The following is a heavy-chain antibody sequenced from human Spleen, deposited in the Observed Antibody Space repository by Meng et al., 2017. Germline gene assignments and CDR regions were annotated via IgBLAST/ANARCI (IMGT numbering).Heavy chain of an antibody. CDR2: IYPDDSDT. V-gene: IGHV5-51*01. CDR1: GYWFPTYW. J-gene: IGHJ4*02. Sequence: GESLKISCEGFGYWFPTYWIGWVRQMPGKGLEWMGIIYPDDSDTRYSPPFQGQVTISVDKSTNTAYLQWSSLEASDTAIYYCARSGCSGRSCYSEPVEYWGQGTLVTVSS. D-gene: IGHD2-15*01. CDR3: ARSGCSGRSCYSEPVEY.